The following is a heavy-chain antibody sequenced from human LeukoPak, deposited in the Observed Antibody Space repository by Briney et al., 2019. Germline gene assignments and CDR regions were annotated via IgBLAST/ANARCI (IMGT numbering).Heavy chain of an antibody. CDR1: GYTFTGCY. D-gene: IGHD5-12*01. CDR3: ARENGYSGYDYAFDI. V-gene: IGHV1-2*02. J-gene: IGHJ3*02. CDR2: INPNSGGT. Sequence: ASVKVSCKASGYTFTGCYMHWVRQAPGQGLEWMGWINPNSGGTNYAQKFQGRVTMTRDTSISTAYMELSSLRSEDTAVYYCARENGYSGYDYAFDIWGQGTMVTVSS.